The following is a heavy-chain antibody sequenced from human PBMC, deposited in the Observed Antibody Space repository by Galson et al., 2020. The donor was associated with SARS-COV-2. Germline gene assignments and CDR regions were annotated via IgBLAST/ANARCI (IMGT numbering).Heavy chain of an antibody. CDR3: ARVKDGYVGSLDP. CDR1: GFTFSTHS. Sequence: GGSLRLSCAASGFTFSTHSMNWVRQAPGKGPEWVSDISSTSSTIYNADSVKGRFTISRDNAKNSLYLQMNSLRAEDTAVYYCARVKDGYVGSLDPWGRGPQVTVSS. D-gene: IGHD1-1*01. J-gene: IGHJ2*01. V-gene: IGHV3-48*01. CDR2: ISSTSSTI.